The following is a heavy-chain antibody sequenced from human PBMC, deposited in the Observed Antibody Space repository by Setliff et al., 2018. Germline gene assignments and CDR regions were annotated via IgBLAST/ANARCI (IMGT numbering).Heavy chain of an antibody. D-gene: IGHD3-22*01. CDR3: AREAGYYDSSGPVGVPYYYYMDV. CDR1: GGSISSSSYY. V-gene: IGHV4-39*07. J-gene: IGHJ6*03. Sequence: SETLSLTCTVSGGSISSSSYYWGWIRQPPGKGLEWIGSIYYRGSTYYNPSLKSRVTISVDTSKNQFSLKLSSVTAADTAVYYCAREAGYYDSSGPVGVPYYYYMDVWGKGTTVTVSS. CDR2: IYYRGST.